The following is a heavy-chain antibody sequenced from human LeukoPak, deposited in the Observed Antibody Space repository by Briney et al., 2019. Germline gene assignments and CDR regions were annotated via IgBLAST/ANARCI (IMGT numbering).Heavy chain of an antibody. V-gene: IGHV3-23*01. CDR2: ISGSGGST. Sequence: PGGSLRLSCAASGFTFSSYAMSWVRQAPGKGLEWVSAISGSGGSTYYADSVKGRFTISRDNSKNTLHLQMNSLRAEDTAVYYCAKDRGYCSSTSCPHSRLNWFDPWGQGTLVTVSS. J-gene: IGHJ5*02. D-gene: IGHD2-2*01. CDR1: GFTFSSYA. CDR3: AKDRGYCSSTSCPHSRLNWFDP.